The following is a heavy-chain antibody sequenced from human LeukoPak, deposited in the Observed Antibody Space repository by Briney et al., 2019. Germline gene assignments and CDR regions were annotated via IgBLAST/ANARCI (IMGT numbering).Heavy chain of an antibody. V-gene: IGHV3-48*02. Sequence: GGSLRLSCAAGGFTFSSYLMNWVRQAPGKGLEWVSYISSSSSPTYYADSVKGRFTISRDNAKNSLYLQMNSLRDEDTAVYYCARDYYDSSGYYYVDSWGQGTLVTVSS. D-gene: IGHD3-22*01. CDR2: ISSSSSPT. CDR1: GFTFSSYL. CDR3: ARDYYDSSGYYYVDS. J-gene: IGHJ4*02.